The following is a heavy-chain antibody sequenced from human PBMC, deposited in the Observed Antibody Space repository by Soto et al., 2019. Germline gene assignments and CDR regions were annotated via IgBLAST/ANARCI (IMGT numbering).Heavy chain of an antibody. CDR2: IYRSGST. J-gene: IGHJ4*02. CDR3: ARYPRLDC. Sequence: SETLSLTCTVSGDSVRNQYWSWIRRPPGRGLEWIGYIYRSGSTKYNPSLKSRLTISVDTSKNQFSLKLSSVTAADTAVYYCARYPRLDCWGQGTLVTVST. CDR1: GDSVRNQY. V-gene: IGHV4-4*09.